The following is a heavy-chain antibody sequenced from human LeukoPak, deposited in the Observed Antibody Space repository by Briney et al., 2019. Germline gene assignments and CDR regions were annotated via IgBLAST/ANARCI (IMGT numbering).Heavy chain of an antibody. CDR1: GFTFDDYA. Sequence: GGSLRLSCAASGFTFDDYAMHWVRQAPGKGLEWVSGISWNSGSIGYADSVKGRFTISRDNAKNSLYLQMNSLRAEDTALYYCAKDIGSSWLTAEYFQHWGQGTLVTVSS. V-gene: IGHV3-9*01. CDR2: ISWNSGSI. J-gene: IGHJ1*01. D-gene: IGHD6-13*01. CDR3: AKDIGSSWLTAEYFQH.